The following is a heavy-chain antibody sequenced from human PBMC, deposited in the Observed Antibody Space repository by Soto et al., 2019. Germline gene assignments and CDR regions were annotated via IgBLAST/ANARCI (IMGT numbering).Heavy chain of an antibody. D-gene: IGHD1-26*01. Sequence: SETLSLTCTVSGGSISSGGYYWSWIRQHPGKGLEWIGYIYYSGSTYYNPSLKSRVTISVDTSKNQFSLKLSSVTAADTAVYYCAREREPLWDYYYYGMDVWGQGTTVTVSS. CDR3: AREREPLWDYYYYGMDV. J-gene: IGHJ6*02. CDR2: IYYSGST. CDR1: GGSISSGGYY. V-gene: IGHV4-31*03.